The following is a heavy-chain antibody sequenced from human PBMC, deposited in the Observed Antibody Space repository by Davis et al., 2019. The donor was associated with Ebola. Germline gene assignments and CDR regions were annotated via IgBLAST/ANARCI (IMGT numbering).Heavy chain of an antibody. Sequence: SVKVSCKASGGTFSSYAISWVRQAPGQGLEWMGGIIPIFGTANYAQKLQGRVTMTTDTSTSTAYMELRSLRSDDTAVYYCARAGGCSSTSCYSPYYYYYYYMDVWGKGTTVTVSS. D-gene: IGHD2-2*02. CDR2: IIPIFGTA. V-gene: IGHV1-69*05. J-gene: IGHJ6*03. CDR1: GGTFSSYA. CDR3: ARAGGCSSTSCYSPYYYYYYYMDV.